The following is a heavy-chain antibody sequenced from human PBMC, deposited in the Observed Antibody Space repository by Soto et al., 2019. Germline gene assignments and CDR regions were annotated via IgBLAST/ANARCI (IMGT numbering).Heavy chain of an antibody. J-gene: IGHJ6*02. Sequence: PGGSLKISCRGSGYSFANYWIAWVGQMPGKGLEWVGVIYPGDSDTRYSPSFRGQVTISADKSISHVYLQWSSLKASDTAMYYCARNRLRQYYYGMDVWGQGTTVTVSS. CDR1: GYSFANYW. CDR2: IYPGDSDT. D-gene: IGHD3-10*01. CDR3: ARNRLRQYYYGMDV. V-gene: IGHV5-51*01.